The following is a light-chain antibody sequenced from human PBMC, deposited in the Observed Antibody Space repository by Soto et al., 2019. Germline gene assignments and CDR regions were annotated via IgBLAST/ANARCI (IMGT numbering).Light chain of an antibody. V-gene: IGKV3-11*01. CDR3: HQRSKWPPGP. J-gene: IGKJ4*01. CDR2: DAS. Sequence: EIVLTQSPATLSLSPGERATLSCRASQSVSSYLAWYQQKPGQAPRLLIYDASNRATGIPARFSGSGSGTDFTLTISSLEPEDFAVYYCHQRSKWPPGPFGGGTKVEIK. CDR1: QSVSSY.